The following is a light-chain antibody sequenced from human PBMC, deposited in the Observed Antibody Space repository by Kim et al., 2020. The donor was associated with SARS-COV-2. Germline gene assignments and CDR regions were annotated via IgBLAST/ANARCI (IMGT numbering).Light chain of an antibody. CDR3: QAWDSSTACV. CDR1: KLGDKY. J-gene: IGLJ3*02. Sequence: SYELTQPPSVSVSPGQTASITCSGDKLGDKYACWYQQKPGQSPVLVIYQDSKRPSGIPERFSGSNSGNTATLTISGHQAMDEADYYCQAWDSSTACVFGG. CDR2: QDS. V-gene: IGLV3-1*01.